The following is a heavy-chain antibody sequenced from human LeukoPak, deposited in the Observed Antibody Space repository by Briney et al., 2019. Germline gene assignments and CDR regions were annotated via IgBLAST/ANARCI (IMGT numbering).Heavy chain of an antibody. CDR2: IYYSGST. D-gene: IGHD1-26*01. J-gene: IGHJ4*02. V-gene: IGHV4-30-4*08. Sequence: SQTLSLTCTVSGGSISSGDYYWSWIRQPPGKGLEWIGYIYYSGSTYYNPSLKSRVTISVDTSKNQFSLKLSSVTAVDTAVYYCAMDRGSYFRLNYWGQGTLVTVSS. CDR3: AMDRGSYFRLNY. CDR1: GGSISSGDYY.